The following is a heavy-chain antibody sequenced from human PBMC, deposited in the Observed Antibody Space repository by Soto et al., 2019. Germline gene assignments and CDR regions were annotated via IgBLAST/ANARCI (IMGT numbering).Heavy chain of an antibody. CDR1: GFTFSSYA. D-gene: IGHD6-13*01. V-gene: IGHV3-23*01. CDR2: ISISCGTT. Sequence: PGGSLRLSCAASGFTFSSYAMTWVRQAPGKGLEWVSGISISCGTTYYTDSVKGRFTISRDDSRNTLYLQMNSLRAEDTAVYYCAKRISPSGNGYDYWGQGTLVTVSS. CDR3: AKRISPSGNGYDY. J-gene: IGHJ4*02.